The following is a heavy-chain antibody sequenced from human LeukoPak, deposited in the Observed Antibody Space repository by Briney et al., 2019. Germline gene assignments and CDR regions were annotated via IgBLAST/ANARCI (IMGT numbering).Heavy chain of an antibody. CDR1: GGSFSGYY. J-gene: IGHJ4*02. Sequence: PSETLSLTCAVYGGSFSGYYWSWIRQPPGKGLEWIGEINHSGSTNYNPSLKSRVTISVDASKNQFSLKLSSVTAADTAVYYCARRRITMIVVHWGQGTLVTVSS. D-gene: IGHD3-22*01. V-gene: IGHV4-34*01. CDR3: ARRRITMIVVH. CDR2: INHSGST.